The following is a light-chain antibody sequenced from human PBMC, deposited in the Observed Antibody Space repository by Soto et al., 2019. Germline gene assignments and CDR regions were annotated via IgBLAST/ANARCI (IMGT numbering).Light chain of an antibody. V-gene: IGLV2-14*01. CDR1: SSDVGSYNY. CDR3: SSYTTRSTPLYV. J-gene: IGLJ1*01. CDR2: EVS. Sequence: QSALTQPASVSGSPGQSITISCTGTSSDVGSYNYVSWYQQHPGKAPKLMIYEVSNRPSGVSNRFSGSKSGNTASLTISGLQVEDEADYYCSSYTTRSTPLYVFGIGTKVTVL.